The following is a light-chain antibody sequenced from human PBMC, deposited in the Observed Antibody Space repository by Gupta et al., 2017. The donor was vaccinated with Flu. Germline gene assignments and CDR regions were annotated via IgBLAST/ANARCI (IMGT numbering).Light chain of an antibody. V-gene: IGKV3-15*01. CDR3: QQYDNRPRT. CDR1: QDISNH. J-gene: IGKJ2*02. CDR2: GAS. Sequence: PPTLSVSVGERATLTCQASQDISNHLDWYQQKPGQAPKLLIYGASTRATGIPARFSGSGSGTDFTLTISSLQSEDIAVYYCQQYDNRPRTFGQGTKLEIK.